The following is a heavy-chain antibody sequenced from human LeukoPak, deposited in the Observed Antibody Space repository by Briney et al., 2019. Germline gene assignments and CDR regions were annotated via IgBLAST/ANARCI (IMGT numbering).Heavy chain of an antibody. CDR2: INTNTGNP. CDR3: ARDAAAFLRYFDWLLRGAPDAFDI. D-gene: IGHD3-9*01. CDR1: GYTFTSYA. Sequence: ASVKVSCKASGYTFTSYAMNWVRQAPGQGLEWMGWINTNTGNPTYAQGSTGRFVFSLDTSVSTAYLQISSLKAEDTAVHYCARDAAAFLRYFDWLLRGAPDAFDIWGQGTMVTVSS. J-gene: IGHJ3*02. V-gene: IGHV7-4-1*02.